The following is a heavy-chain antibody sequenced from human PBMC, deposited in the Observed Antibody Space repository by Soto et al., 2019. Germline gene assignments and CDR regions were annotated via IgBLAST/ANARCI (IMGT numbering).Heavy chain of an antibody. CDR3: AKAYSNSWPIDWFGA. J-gene: IGHJ5*02. Sequence: GGWLRLSCAASGVTFSSYAMNWVRQAPGKGLEWVSGITGSGAGSYYSDSVKGRFTISRDNSKNTLYLQMNSLRAEDTAVYYCAKAYSNSWPIDWFGAWGELPLVTVSS. D-gene: IGHD6-13*01. V-gene: IGHV3-23*01. CDR2: ITGSGAGS. CDR1: GVTFSSYA.